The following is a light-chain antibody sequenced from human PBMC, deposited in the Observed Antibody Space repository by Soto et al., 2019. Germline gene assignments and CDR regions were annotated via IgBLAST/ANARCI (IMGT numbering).Light chain of an antibody. Sequence: DIQMTQSPSTLSGSVGDRVTITCRASQTISSWLAWYQQKPGKAPKLLIYKASTLKSGVPSKFSGSGSGTDFTLTISSLQPDDFATYSCQYYKSYSEAFGQGTKVELK. CDR2: KAS. J-gene: IGKJ1*01. CDR1: QTISSW. V-gene: IGKV1-5*03. CDR3: QYYKSYSEA.